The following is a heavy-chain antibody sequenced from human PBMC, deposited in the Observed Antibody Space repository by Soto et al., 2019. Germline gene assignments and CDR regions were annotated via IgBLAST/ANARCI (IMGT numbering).Heavy chain of an antibody. V-gene: IGHV4-61*01. CDR1: GGSVSSGSYY. Sequence: SETLSLTCTVSGGSVSSGSYYWSWIRQPPGKGLEWIGYIYYSGSTNYNPSLKSRVTISVDTSKNQFSLKLSSVTAADTAVYYCARVVRGPYYFDYWGQGTLVTV. D-gene: IGHD3-10*01. J-gene: IGHJ4*02. CDR2: IYYSGST. CDR3: ARVVRGPYYFDY.